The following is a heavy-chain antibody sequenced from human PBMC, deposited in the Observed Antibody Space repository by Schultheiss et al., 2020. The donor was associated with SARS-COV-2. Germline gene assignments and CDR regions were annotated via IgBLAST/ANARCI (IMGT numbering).Heavy chain of an antibody. CDR2: ISGNGYST. CDR1: GFTFSSYA. J-gene: IGHJ4*02. CDR3: AKTPGSSYYDSSGPYYFDY. Sequence: SCAASGFTFSSYAMSWVRQAPGKGLEWVSAISGNGYSTYYADSVKGRFTISRDNSKNTVHLQMNSLRAEDTAVYYCAKTPGSSYYDSSGPYYFDYWGQGTLVTVSS. V-gene: IGHV3-23*01. D-gene: IGHD3-22*01.